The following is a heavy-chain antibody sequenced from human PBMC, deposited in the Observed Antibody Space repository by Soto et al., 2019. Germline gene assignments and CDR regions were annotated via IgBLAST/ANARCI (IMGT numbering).Heavy chain of an antibody. Sequence: KVSCKASGYTFTSYYMHWVRQAIGQGLEWMGIINPSGGSTSYAQKFQGRVTMTRDTSTSTVYMELNSLRAEDTVVYYCAKYRTIFGVGYFDYWGRGTLVTVSS. CDR2: INPSGGST. V-gene: IGHV1-46*01. CDR3: AKYRTIFGVGYFDY. CDR1: GYTFTSYY. D-gene: IGHD3-3*01. J-gene: IGHJ4*02.